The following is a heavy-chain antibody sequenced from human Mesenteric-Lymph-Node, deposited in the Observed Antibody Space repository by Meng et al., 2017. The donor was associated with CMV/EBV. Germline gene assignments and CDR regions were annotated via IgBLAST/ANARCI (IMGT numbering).Heavy chain of an antibody. Sequence: GESLKISCAASGFTFDDYTMHWVRQAPGKGLEWVSAISGSGGSTYYADSVKGRFTISRDNSKNTLYLQMNSLRAEDTAVYYCAKDPGGSYLMDFDYWGQGTLVTVSS. CDR2: ISGSGGST. CDR3: AKDPGGSYLMDFDY. J-gene: IGHJ4*02. D-gene: IGHD1-26*01. CDR1: GFTFDDYT. V-gene: IGHV3-23*01.